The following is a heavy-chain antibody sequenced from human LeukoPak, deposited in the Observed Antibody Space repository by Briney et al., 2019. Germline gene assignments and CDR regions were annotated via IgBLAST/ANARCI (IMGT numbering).Heavy chain of an antibody. D-gene: IGHD4-17*01. V-gene: IGHV3-23*01. CDR3: AKLGDDYGDYVGY. CDR2: ISGSGGST. Sequence: PGGSLRLSCAASGFTFSSYAMSCVRQAPGKGLEWVSAISGSGGSTYYADSVKGRLTISRDNSKNTLYLQMNSLRAEDTAVYYCAKLGDDYGDYVGYWGQGTLVTVSS. CDR1: GFTFSSYA. J-gene: IGHJ4*02.